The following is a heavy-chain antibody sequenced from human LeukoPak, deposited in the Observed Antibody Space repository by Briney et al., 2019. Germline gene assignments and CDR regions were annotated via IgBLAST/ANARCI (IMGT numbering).Heavy chain of an antibody. CDR1: GGSITSSSHF. CDR2: IHYTGST. J-gene: IGHJ4*02. D-gene: IGHD6-13*01. Sequence: PSETLSLTCTVSGGSITSSSHFWAWIRQPPGKGLEWIASIHYTGSTFYSPSPQSRVTISVDTSENQFSLNLRSVTATDTAVYYCAREEASAGDYWGQGTLVTVSS. V-gene: IGHV4-39*02. CDR3: AREEASAGDY.